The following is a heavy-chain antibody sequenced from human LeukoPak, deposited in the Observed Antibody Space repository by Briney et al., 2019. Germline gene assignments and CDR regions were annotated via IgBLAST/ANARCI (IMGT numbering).Heavy chain of an antibody. CDR1: GFTFSAYW. CDR3: ARDLDY. Sequence: GGSLRLSCAASGFTFSAYWMTWVRQAPGKGLEWVATIKPDGSEKYYVDSVRGRFTISRDNAKSSVYLQMNSLRVGDTAVYYCARDLDYWGQGTLVTVSS. V-gene: IGHV3-7*05. CDR2: IKPDGSEK. J-gene: IGHJ4*02.